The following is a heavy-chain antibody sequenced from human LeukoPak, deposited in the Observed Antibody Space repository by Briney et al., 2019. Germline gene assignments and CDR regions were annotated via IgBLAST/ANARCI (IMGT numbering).Heavy chain of an antibody. CDR2: IKPDGSEK. V-gene: IGHV3-7*05. CDR3: ARGGMAVAGSYEY. J-gene: IGHJ4*02. CDR1: GITFGIYW. Sequence: PGGSLRLSCVASGITFGIYWMTWVRQAPGKGLECVANIKPDGSEKHYVDSVEGRFTISRDNAKNSLFLEMNSLRAEDTAVYYCARGGMAVAGSYEYWGQGTLVTVSS. D-gene: IGHD6-19*01.